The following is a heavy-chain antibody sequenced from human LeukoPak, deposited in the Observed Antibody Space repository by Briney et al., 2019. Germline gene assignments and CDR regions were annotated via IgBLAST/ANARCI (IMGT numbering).Heavy chain of an antibody. Sequence: SETLSLTCTVSGGSISSYYWSWIRQPPGKGLEWIGYIYYSGSTNYNPSLKSRVTISVDTSKNQFSLKLSSVTAADTAVYYCAGSGSYGYWGQGTLVTVSS. D-gene: IGHD3-10*01. V-gene: IGHV4-59*01. J-gene: IGHJ4*02. CDR3: AGSGSYGY. CDR2: IYYSGST. CDR1: GGSISSYY.